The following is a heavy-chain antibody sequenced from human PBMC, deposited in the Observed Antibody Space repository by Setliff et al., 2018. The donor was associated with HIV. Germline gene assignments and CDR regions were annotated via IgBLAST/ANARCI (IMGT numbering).Heavy chain of an antibody. CDR1: GGSISGFY. D-gene: IGHD3-10*01. CDR2: IYASIKSA. V-gene: IGHV4-4*07. J-gene: IGHJ4*02. Sequence: SETLSLTCTVSGGSISGFYWSWFRQPAGKGLERIGRIYASIKSANYNPSLKSRVTIPVDTSKNQFSLELSSVTAADTAVYYCARLRYGFAVGSFDYWGQGALVTVSS. CDR3: ARLRYGFAVGSFDY.